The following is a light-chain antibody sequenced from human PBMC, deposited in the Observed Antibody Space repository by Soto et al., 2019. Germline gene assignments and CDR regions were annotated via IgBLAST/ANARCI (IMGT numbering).Light chain of an antibody. CDR2: GAS. CDR1: HSVDSN. V-gene: IGKV3D-15*01. CDR3: QQYDKWPLT. Sequence: EIVMTQSPATLSVSPGEGATLSCRASHSVDSNLAWYQQKPGQAPRLLIFGASTRATGIPTRFSGGGSGTAFTLTISSLQSEDFELYFCQQYDKWPLTFGGGTKVEIK. J-gene: IGKJ4*01.